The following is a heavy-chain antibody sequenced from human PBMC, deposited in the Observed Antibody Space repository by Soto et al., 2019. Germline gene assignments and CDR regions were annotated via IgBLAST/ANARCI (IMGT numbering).Heavy chain of an antibody. J-gene: IGHJ4*02. CDR1: GFMFSGYD. Sequence: EVQLVESGGGLIQPGGSLRLSCAASGFMFSGYDMHWVRQPTGKGLEWVSTIATAGDTYYPASVKGRFTISRQNAKNSLYLQMNSLRAGDTAVYYCARGLAAAGTLDYWGQGTLVTVSS. CDR3: ARGLAAAGTLDY. V-gene: IGHV3-13*01. CDR2: IATAGDT. D-gene: IGHD6-13*01.